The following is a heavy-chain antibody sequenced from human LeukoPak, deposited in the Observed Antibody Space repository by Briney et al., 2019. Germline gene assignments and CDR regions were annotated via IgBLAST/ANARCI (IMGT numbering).Heavy chain of an antibody. J-gene: IGHJ4*02. CDR1: GGSISSGSYY. D-gene: IGHD3-22*01. V-gene: IGHV4-61*02. CDR3: ARARYYYDSSGSIDFNY. CDR2: IYTSGST. Sequence: SETLSLTCNASGGSISSGSYYWSWIRQPAGKGLEWIGRIYTSGSTNYNPSLKRRVTISVDTSKNQFSLKLSSVTAADTAVYYCARARYYYDSSGSIDFNYWGQGTLVTVSS.